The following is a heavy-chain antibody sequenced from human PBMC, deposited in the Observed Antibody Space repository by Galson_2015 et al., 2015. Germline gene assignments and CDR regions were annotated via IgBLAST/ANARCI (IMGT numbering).Heavy chain of an antibody. CDR1: GYTFTSYY. J-gene: IGHJ6*02. CDR2: INPSGGST. D-gene: IGHD2-15*01. CDR3: ARSLGYCSGGSCFPRKMNYYYYYGMDV. Sequence: SVKVSCKASGYTFTSYYMHWVRQAPGQGLEWMGIINPSGGSTSYAQKFQGRVTMTRDTSTSTVYMELSSLRSEDTAVYYCARSLGYCSGGSCFPRKMNYYYYYGMDVWGQGTTVTVSS. V-gene: IGHV1-46*01.